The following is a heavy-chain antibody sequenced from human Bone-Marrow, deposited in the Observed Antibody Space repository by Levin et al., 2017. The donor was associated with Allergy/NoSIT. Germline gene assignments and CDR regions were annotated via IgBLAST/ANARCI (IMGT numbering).Heavy chain of an antibody. V-gene: IGHV3-74*01. Sequence: GGSLRLSCAASGFTFSSYWMHWVRQAPGKGLVWVSRINSDGSSTSYADSVKGRFTISRDNAKNTLYLQMNSLRAEDTAVYYCAREFDQRRNAFDIWGQGTMVTVSS. CDR2: INSDGSST. CDR1: GFTFSSYW. D-gene: IGHD2-2*01. CDR3: AREFDQRRNAFDI. J-gene: IGHJ3*02.